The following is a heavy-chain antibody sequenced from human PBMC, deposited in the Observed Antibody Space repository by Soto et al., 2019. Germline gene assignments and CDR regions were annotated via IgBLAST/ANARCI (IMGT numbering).Heavy chain of an antibody. CDR3: ARFQFPYYYDSSGSAAYYYGMDV. V-gene: IGHV4-59*08. D-gene: IGHD3-22*01. J-gene: IGHJ6*02. Sequence: PSETLSLTCTVSGGSISSYYWSWIRQPPGKGLEWIGYIYYSGSTNYNPSIKSRVTISVDTSKNQFSLKLSSVTAADTSVYYCARFQFPYYYDSSGSAAYYYGMDVWGQGTTVTV. CDR1: GGSISSYY. CDR2: IYYSGST.